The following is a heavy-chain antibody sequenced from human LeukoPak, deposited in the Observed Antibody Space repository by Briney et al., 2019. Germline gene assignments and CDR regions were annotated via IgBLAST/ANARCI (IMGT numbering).Heavy chain of an antibody. CDR2: ISSSSSTI. CDR1: VFSFSSYI. D-gene: IGHD4-17*01. CDR3: ARLTVKVEGYDY. J-gene: IGHJ4*02. V-gene: IGHV3-48*02. Sequence: PGGSLRLSCAASVFSFSSYIMNGGPQAPGKGLEWVSYISSSSSTIYYADSVKGRITISRDNTKNSLYLQMNRLRDEDTAVYYCARLTVKVEGYDYWGQGTLVTVSS.